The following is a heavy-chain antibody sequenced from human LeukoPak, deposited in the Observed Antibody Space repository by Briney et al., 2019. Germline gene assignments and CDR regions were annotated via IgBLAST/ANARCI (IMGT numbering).Heavy chain of an antibody. CDR1: CGSISSYY. CDR2: IYYSGST. V-gene: IGHV4-59*01. Sequence: SETLSLTCTVSCGSISSYYWSWIRQPPGKGLEGVGYIYYSGSTYYNPSLKSRVTISVDTAKNQFSLKLTSVTPADTAVYHCARAFGGSGYDEQAFNIWGRGTMVSVSS. D-gene: IGHD6-19*01. CDR3: ARAFGGSGYDEQAFNI. J-gene: IGHJ3*02.